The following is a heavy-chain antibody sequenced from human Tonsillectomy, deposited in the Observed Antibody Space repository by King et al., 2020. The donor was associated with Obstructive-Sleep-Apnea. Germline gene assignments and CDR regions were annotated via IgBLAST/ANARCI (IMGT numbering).Heavy chain of an antibody. CDR1: GGSISSTCCY. V-gene: IGHV4-39*07. J-gene: IGHJ4*02. D-gene: IGHD4-17*01. Sequence: QLQESGPGLVKPSETLSLACTVSGGSISSTCCYWGWIRQPPGKGLEWIGTIYHSGSSSYSPSLKSRVALSVDTSKNQFSLKLGSVTAADTAVYYCARVFYGDYGSYYFDYWGQGALVTVSS. CDR3: ARVFYGDYGSYYFDY. CDR2: IYHSGSS.